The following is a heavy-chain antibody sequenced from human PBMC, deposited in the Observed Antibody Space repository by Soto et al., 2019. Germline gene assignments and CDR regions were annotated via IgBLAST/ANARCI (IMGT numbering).Heavy chain of an antibody. CDR2: INPNSGGT. J-gene: IGHJ4*02. V-gene: IGHV1-2*02. CDR3: ARDAPLGGLRLGELSLWGSDY. Sequence: QVQLVQSGAEVKKPGASVKVSCKASGYTFTGYYMHWVRQAPGQGLEWMGWINPNSGGTNYAQKFQGRVTMTRDTSISTAYMELSRLRSDDTAVYYCARDAPLGGLRLGELSLWGSDYWGQGTLVTVSS. D-gene: IGHD3-16*02. CDR1: GYTFTGYY.